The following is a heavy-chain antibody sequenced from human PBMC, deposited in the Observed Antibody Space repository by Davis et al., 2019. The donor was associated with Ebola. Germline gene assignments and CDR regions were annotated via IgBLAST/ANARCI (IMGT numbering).Heavy chain of an antibody. Sequence: GGSLRLSCAASGFTVSSNYMSWVRQAPGKGLEWVSGITGSGGSTYYADSVKGRFTISRDNSKNTLYLQMNSLRAEDTAVYYCTRGYGWTDYWGQGTLVTVSS. J-gene: IGHJ4*02. CDR2: ITGSGGST. CDR1: GFTVSSNY. CDR3: TRGYGWTDY. D-gene: IGHD5-18*01. V-gene: IGHV3-53*01.